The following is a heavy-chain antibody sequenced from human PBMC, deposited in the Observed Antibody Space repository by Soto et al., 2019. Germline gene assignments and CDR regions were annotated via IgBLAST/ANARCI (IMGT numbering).Heavy chain of an antibody. V-gene: IGHV3-11*06. CDR3: ARDREGYYDSSGPADY. CDR1: GFTFSDYY. J-gene: IGHJ4*02. Sequence: QVQLVESGGGLVKPGGSLRLSCAASGFTFSDYYMSWIRQAPGKGLEWVSYISGSSSYTNYADSVKGRFTISRDNAKNSLYLQMNSLRADDTAVYYCARDREGYYDSSGPADYWGQGTLVTVSS. D-gene: IGHD3-22*01. CDR2: ISGSSSYT.